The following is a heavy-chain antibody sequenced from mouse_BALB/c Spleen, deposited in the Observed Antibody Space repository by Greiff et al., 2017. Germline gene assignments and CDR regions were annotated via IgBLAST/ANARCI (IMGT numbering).Heavy chain of an antibody. J-gene: IGHJ3*01. CDR1: GISITTGNYS. V-gene: IGHV3-5*02. D-gene: IGHD1-1*01. Sequence: EVQVVESGPGLVKPSQTVSLTCTVTGISITTGNYSWCWIRQFPGNKLEWIGYIYYSGTITYNPSLTSRTTITRDTSKNQFFLEMNSLTAEDTATYYGARDYYGGFAYWGQGTLVTVSA. CDR3: ARDYYGGFAY. CDR2: IYYSGTI.